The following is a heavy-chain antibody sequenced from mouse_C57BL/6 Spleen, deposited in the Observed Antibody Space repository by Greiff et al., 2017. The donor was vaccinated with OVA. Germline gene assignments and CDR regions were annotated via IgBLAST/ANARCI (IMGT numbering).Heavy chain of an antibody. J-gene: IGHJ1*03. V-gene: IGHV1-53*01. Sequence: QVQLKQPGTELVKPGASVKLSCKASGYTFTSYWMHWVKQRPGQGLEWIGNINPSNGGTNYNEKFKSKATLTVDKSSSTAYMQLSSLTSEDSAVYYCARGTTVVSYWYFDVWGTGTTVTVSS. CDR1: GYTFTSYW. CDR2: INPSNGGT. D-gene: IGHD1-1*01. CDR3: ARGTTVVSYWYFDV.